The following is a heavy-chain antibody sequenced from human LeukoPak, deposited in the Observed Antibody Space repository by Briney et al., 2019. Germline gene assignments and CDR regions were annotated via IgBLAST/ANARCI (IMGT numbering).Heavy chain of an antibody. V-gene: IGHV4-39*01. D-gene: IGHD2-21*02. CDR1: GGSISSSSYY. CDR2: IYYSGST. J-gene: IGHJ4*02. CDR3: ARHGRLGPTPHRVTHFDY. Sequence: PSETLSLTCTVSGGSISSSSYYWGWIRQPPGKGLEWIGSIYYSGSTYYNPSLKSRVTISVDTSKNQFSLKLSSVTAADTAVYYCARHGRLGPTPHRVTHFDYWGQGTLVTVSS.